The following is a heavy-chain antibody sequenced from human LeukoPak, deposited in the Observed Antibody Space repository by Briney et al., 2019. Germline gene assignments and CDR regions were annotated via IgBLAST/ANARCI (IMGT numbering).Heavy chain of an antibody. Sequence: GGSLRLSCAASGFTFSSYGMHWVRQAPGKGLEWVAFIRYDGSNKYYADSVKGRFTISRDNSKNTLYLQMNSLRAEDTAVYYCARGNDYDFWSGSRYYFDYWGQGTLVTVSS. CDR3: ARGNDYDFWSGSRYYFDY. CDR1: GFTFSSYG. CDR2: IRYDGSNK. D-gene: IGHD3-3*01. V-gene: IGHV3-30*02. J-gene: IGHJ4*02.